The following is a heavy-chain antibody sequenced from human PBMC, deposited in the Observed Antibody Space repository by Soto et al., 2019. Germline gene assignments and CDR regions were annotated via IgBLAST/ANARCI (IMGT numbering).Heavy chain of an antibody. V-gene: IGHV4-28*01. Sequence: QVQLQESGPGLVKPSDTLSLTCAVSGYSISSSNWWGWIRQPPGKGLEWIGYIYYSGTTYYNPSLKSRDTRTVDTAKNQVSLKLTSVTAVDTAVYYCARREIQGPIDYWGQGTLVTVSS. J-gene: IGHJ4*02. CDR1: GYSISSSNW. D-gene: IGHD1-26*01. CDR2: IYYSGTT. CDR3: ARREIQGPIDY.